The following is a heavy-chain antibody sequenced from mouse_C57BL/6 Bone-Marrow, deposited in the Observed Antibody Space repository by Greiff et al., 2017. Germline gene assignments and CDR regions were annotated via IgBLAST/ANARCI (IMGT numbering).Heavy chain of an antibody. V-gene: IGHV1-64*01. D-gene: IGHD1-1*01. CDR3: ARWRAYYYGLDD. Sequence: VQLQQPGAELVKPGASVKLSCKASGYTFTSYWMHWVKQRPGQGLEWIGMIQPNSGSTNYNEKFKSKATLTVDKSSSTAYMQLSSLTSEDSAVYYCARWRAYYYGLDDWGQGTTLTVSS. CDR2: IQPNSGST. J-gene: IGHJ2*01. CDR1: GYTFTSYW.